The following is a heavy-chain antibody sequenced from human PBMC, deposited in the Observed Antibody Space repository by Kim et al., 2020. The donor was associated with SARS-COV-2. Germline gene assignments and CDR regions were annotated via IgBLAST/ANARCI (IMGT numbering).Heavy chain of an antibody. J-gene: IGHJ5*02. CDR3: ARGSVVPKGAGRWFYP. CDR1: GGSFSGYY. CDR2: INHSGST. Sequence: SETLSLTCAVYGGSFSGYYWSWIRQPPGKGLEWIGEINHSGSTNYNPSLKSRVTISVDTSKNQFSLKLSSVTAADTAVYYCARGSVVPKGAGRWFYPWGQGTLVTVSS. V-gene: IGHV4-34*01. D-gene: IGHD2-15*01.